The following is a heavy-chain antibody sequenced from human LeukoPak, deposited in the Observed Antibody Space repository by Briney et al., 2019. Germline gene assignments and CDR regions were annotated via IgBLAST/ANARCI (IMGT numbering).Heavy chain of an antibody. CDR3: AREFSSGWFYFDY. J-gene: IGHJ4*02. CDR1: GGSISSYY. V-gene: IGHV4-59*01. D-gene: IGHD6-19*01. Sequence: SETLSLTCTVSGGSISSYYWSWIRQPPGKGLEWIGCISYSGSTNYNPSLKSRVTISLDTSKNQFSLKLSSVTAADTALYYCAREFSSGWFYFDYWGQGTLVTVSS. CDR2: ISYSGST.